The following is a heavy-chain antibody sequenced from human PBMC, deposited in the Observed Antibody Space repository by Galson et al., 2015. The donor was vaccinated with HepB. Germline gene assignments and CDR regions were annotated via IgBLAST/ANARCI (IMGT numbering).Heavy chain of an antibody. V-gene: IGHV3-23*01. J-gene: IGHJ5*02. CDR1: AFTFKNYA. Sequence: SLRLSCAASAFTFKNYAMRWVRQAPGKGLEWVSGISGSGDRTNYAAAVKGRFTISRDNSKNNLDLQMNSLRAEDTAVYYCAGYYDYPWGQGTLVTVSP. CDR3: AGYYDYP. CDR2: ISGSGDRT. D-gene: IGHD3-3*01.